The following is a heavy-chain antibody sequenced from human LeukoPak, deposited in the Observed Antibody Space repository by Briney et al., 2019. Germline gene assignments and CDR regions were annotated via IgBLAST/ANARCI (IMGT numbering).Heavy chain of an antibody. CDR2: INRSGST. D-gene: IGHD2-21*02. J-gene: IGHJ4*02. V-gene: IGHV4-34*01. CDR3: ARGLGLGTAHIDY. Sequence: PSETLSLTCAVYGGSFSGYYWSWIRQPPGKGLEWIGEINRSGSTNYNPSLKSRVTISVDMSKNQFSLKLSSVTAADTAVYYCARGLGLGTAHIDYWGQGTLVTVSS. CDR1: GGSFSGYY.